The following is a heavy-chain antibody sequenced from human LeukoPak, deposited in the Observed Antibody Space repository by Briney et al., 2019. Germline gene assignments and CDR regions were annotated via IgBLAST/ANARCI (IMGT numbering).Heavy chain of an antibody. V-gene: IGHV5-51*01. CDR1: GYSFTSYW. J-gene: IGHJ6*03. CDR3: ARIPYGSGSYYRGYYYYYMDV. CDR2: IYPGDSHT. Sequence: GESLKISCKGSGYSFTSYWIGWVRQMPGKGLEWMGIIYPGDSHTRYSPSFQGQVTISADKSISTAYLQWSSLKASDTAMYYCARIPYGSGSYYRGYYYYYMDVWGKGTTVTVSS. D-gene: IGHD3-10*01.